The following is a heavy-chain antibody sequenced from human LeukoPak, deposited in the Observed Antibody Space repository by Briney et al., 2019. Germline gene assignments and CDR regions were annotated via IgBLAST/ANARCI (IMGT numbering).Heavy chain of an antibody. V-gene: IGHV3-23*01. CDR3: AKDYPSLRAFTRGQAPDY. CDR2: ISGSGCST. Sequence: PGGSLRLYCAASGFTFSSYAMSWVRQGPGKGLEWVSAISGSGCSTYYADSVKGRFTISRDNSKNTLYLQMNSLRGEDTAVYYCAKDYPSLRAFTRGQAPDYWGQGTLVTVSS. CDR1: GFTFSSYA. J-gene: IGHJ4*02. D-gene: IGHD3-16*01.